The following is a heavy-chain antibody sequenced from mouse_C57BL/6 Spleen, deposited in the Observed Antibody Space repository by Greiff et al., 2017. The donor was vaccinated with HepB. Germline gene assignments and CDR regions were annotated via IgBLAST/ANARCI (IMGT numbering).Heavy chain of an antibody. D-gene: IGHD4-1*01. CDR3: ARTGGAWFAY. CDR1: GFSLTSYG. J-gene: IGHJ3*01. CDR2: IWGDGST. V-gene: IGHV2-2*01. Sequence: VMLVESGPGLVQPSQSLSITCTVSGFSLTSYGVHWVRQSPGKGLEWLGGIWGDGSTDYNAAFISRLSISKDNSKSQVFFKMNSLQADDTAIYYCARTGGAWFAYWGQGTLVTVSA.